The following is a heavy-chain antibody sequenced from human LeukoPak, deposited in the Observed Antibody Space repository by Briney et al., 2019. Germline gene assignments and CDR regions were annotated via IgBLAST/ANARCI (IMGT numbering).Heavy chain of an antibody. Sequence: SETLSLTCTVSGGSISSGDYYWSWVRQPPGKGLEWIVYIYYSGSTYYNPSLKRRVTISVDTSKNQFSLKLNSVTAADTAVYYCARGSVVVAAISGWFDPWGQGTLVTVSS. CDR3: ARGSVVVAAISGWFDP. D-gene: IGHD2-15*01. CDR2: IYYSGST. CDR1: GGSISSGDYY. V-gene: IGHV4-30-4*01. J-gene: IGHJ5*02.